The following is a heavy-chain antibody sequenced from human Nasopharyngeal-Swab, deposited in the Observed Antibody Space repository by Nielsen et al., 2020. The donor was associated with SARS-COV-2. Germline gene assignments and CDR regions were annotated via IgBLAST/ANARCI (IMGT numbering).Heavy chain of an antibody. J-gene: IGHJ6*03. CDR1: WDRVSSNTGA. CDR3: ARGGHFYGSGSYPRSSYYYMDV. Sequence: SQTLSLTCAISWDRVSSNTGAWNSLRQSPSRGLEWLGRTYYKSKWYNDYAVSVNGRLTINPDTSKNQFSLQLKSVTPEDTAVYYCARGGHFYGSGSYPRSSYYYMDVWGKGTTVTVS. D-gene: IGHD3-10*01. CDR2: TYYKSKWYN. V-gene: IGHV6-1*01.